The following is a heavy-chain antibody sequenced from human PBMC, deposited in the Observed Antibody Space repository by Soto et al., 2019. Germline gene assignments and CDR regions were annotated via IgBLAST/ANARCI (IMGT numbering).Heavy chain of an antibody. J-gene: IGHJ4*02. CDR2: IWYDGSNK. Sequence: LRHPRTASGLIIVDHVVHWASKAPGKGLEWVAVIWYDGSNKYYADSVKGRFTISRDNSKNTLYLQMNSLRAEDTAVYYCAKVQFFDWLTLPPPHFDYWGQGTLVTFSS. CDR1: GLIIVDHV. D-gene: IGHD3-9*01. V-gene: IGHV3-33*06. CDR3: AKVQFFDWLTLPPPHFDY.